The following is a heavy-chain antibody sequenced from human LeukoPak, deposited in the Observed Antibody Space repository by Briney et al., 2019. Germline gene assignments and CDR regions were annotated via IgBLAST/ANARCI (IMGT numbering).Heavy chain of an antibody. D-gene: IGHD5-24*01. J-gene: IGHJ4*02. V-gene: IGHV4-34*01. CDR2: INHSGST. CDR3: ARSTMARPIDY. Sequence: SETLSLTCAVYGGSFSGYYWSWIRQPPGKGLEWIGEINHSGSTNYNPSLKSRVTISVDTSKNQFSLKLSSVTAADTAVYYCARSTMARPIDYWGQGTLVTVSS. CDR1: GGSFSGYY.